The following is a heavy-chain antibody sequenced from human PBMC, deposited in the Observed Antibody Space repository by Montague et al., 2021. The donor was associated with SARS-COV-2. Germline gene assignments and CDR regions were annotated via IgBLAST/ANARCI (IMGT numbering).Heavy chain of an antibody. CDR2: IFTSGTA. V-gene: IGHV4-4*07. CDR1: GGSISTTY. D-gene: IGHD2-2*01. CDR3: ASAPVSGYHGGSDS. J-gene: IGHJ4*02. Sequence: SETLSLTCTVSGGSISTTYWCWNWLPAGTGLGWIGRIFTSGTASYNPSPTRRVTMAEDTSKNQFSLKVTSVTAADTAVYYCASAPVSGYHGGSDSWGQGALVTVSS.